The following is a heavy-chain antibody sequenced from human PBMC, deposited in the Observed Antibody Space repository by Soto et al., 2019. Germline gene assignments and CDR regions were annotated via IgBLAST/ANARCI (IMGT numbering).Heavy chain of an antibody. J-gene: IGHJ4*02. CDR2: IYYSGNT. V-gene: IGHV4-31*03. CDR3: ARGPRNGYFDY. Sequence: QVQLQESGPGLVKPSQTLSLTCTVSGGSISSGDYSWSWIRQHPRKGLAWIGYIYYSGNTFYNPSLKSRVTISVDTSKNQFSLKLSSVTAADTAVYYCARGPRNGYFDYWGQGALVTVSS. CDR1: GGSISSGDYS.